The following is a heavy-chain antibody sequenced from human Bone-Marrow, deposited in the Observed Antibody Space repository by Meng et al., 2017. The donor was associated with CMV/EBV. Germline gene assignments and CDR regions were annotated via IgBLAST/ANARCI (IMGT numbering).Heavy chain of an antibody. D-gene: IGHD3-10*01. J-gene: IGHJ5*02. CDR1: GGTCSSYA. Sequence: KASGGTCSSYAISWVRQAPGQGLEWMGGIIPIFGTANYAQKFQGRVTITADKSTSTAYMELSSLRSEDTAVYYCARGAPQGEEDWFDPWGQGTLVTVSS. CDR3: ARGAPQGEEDWFDP. V-gene: IGHV1-69*06. CDR2: IIPIFGTA.